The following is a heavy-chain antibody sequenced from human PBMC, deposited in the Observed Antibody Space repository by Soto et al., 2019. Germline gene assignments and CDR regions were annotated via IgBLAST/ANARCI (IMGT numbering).Heavy chain of an antibody. CDR3: ASLYYYDSSGYTDAFDI. D-gene: IGHD3-22*01. CDR1: GFTFSSYG. V-gene: IGHV3-33*01. CDR2: IWYDGSNK. J-gene: IGHJ3*02. Sequence: PGGSLRLSCAASGFTFSSYGMHWVRQAPGKGLEGVAVIWYDGSNKYYADSVKGRFTISRDNSKNTLYLQMNSLRAEDTAVYYCASLYYYDSSGYTDAFDIWGQGTMVTGSS.